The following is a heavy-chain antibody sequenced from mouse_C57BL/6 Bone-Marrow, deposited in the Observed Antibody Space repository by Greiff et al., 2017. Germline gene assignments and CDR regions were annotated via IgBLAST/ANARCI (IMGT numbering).Heavy chain of an antibody. V-gene: IGHV1-78*01. CDR1: GYTFTDHT. Sequence: VQLQQSDAELVKPGASVKISCKVSGYTFTDHTIHWMKQRPEQGLEWLGYIYPRDGSTKYNEKFKGKATLTADKSSSTAYMQLNSLTSEYSAVYVCATYDYYRYFDVWGTGTTVTVSS. CDR3: ATYDYYRYFDV. CDR2: IYPRDGST. J-gene: IGHJ1*03. D-gene: IGHD2-4*01.